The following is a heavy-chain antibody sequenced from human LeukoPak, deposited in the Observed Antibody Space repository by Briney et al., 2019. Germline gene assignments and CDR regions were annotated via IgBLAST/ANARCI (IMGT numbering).Heavy chain of an antibody. CDR1: GYSISSGYY. CDR2: IYHSGST. V-gene: IGHV4-38-2*01. Sequence: SETLSLTCAVSGYSISSGYYWGWIRQPPGKGVEWIGSIYHSGSTDYNPSLKSRVTISVDTSKNQFSLKLSSVTAADTAVYYCARQDKSRYYDYVWGSYRPTGFGYWGQGTLVTVSS. CDR3: ARQDKSRYYDYVWGSYRPTGFGY. J-gene: IGHJ4*02. D-gene: IGHD3-16*02.